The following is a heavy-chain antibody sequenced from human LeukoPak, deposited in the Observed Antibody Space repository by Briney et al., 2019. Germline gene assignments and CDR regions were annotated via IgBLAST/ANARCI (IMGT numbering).Heavy chain of an antibody. V-gene: IGHV5-51*01. D-gene: IGHD2-2*01. CDR2: IYPGDSDT. CDR1: GYRFTSYW. CDR3: ARHHCSSTSCYPPYYYYGMDV. J-gene: IGHJ6*02. Sequence: GESLKISCKGSGYRFTSYWIGWVRQMPGKGLEWMGIIYPGDSDTRYSPSFQGQVTISADKSIGTAYLQWSSLKASDTAMYYCARHHCSSTSCYPPYYYYGMDVWGQGTTVTVSS.